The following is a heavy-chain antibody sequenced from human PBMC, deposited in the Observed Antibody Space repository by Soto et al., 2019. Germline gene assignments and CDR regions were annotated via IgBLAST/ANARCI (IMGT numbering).Heavy chain of an antibody. CDR2: IIPFFGTA. V-gene: IGHV1-69*13. D-gene: IGHD4-17*01. Sequence: ASVKVSCKASGGTFSTFGISWVRQAPGQGLEWMGGIIPFFGTARYSQKFEDRITITADESTNTVYMDLRSLTSEDTAIYYCAKSAPMDAGDKYYYDFWGQGALVTGS. CDR1: GGTFSTFG. CDR3: AKSAPMDAGDKYYYDF. J-gene: IGHJ4*02.